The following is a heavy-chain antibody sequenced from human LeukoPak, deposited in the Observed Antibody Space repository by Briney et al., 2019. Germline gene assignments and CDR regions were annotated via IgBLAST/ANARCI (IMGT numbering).Heavy chain of an antibody. Sequence: GGSLRLSCAASGFTFSSYTMNWVRQAPGKGLEWVSLISSSSSYIFYADSVKGRFTISRDNTKKSLYLQMNSLRAEDTAVYYCARPLSGTTDFDYWGQGTLVTVSS. CDR2: ISSSSSYI. CDR1: GFTFSSYT. CDR3: ARPLSGTTDFDY. J-gene: IGHJ4*02. V-gene: IGHV3-21*01. D-gene: IGHD1-20*01.